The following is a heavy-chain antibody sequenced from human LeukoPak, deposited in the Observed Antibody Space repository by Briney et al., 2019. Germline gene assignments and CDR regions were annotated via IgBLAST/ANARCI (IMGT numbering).Heavy chain of an antibody. J-gene: IGHJ4*02. CDR1: GGTFSRYA. Sequence: ASVKVSCKASGGTFSRYAISWVRQAPGQGLEWKGGIIPIFGTANYAQKFQGRVTITADESTSTAYMELSSLRSEDTAVYYCARSDSSGYYLYYFDYWGQGTLVTVSS. V-gene: IGHV1-69*13. CDR2: IIPIFGTA. D-gene: IGHD3-22*01. CDR3: ARSDSSGYYLYYFDY.